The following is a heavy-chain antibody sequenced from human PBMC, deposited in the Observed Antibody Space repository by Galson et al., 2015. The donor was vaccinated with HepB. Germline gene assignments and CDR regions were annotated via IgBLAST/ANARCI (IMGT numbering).Heavy chain of an antibody. CDR1: GFTFSSYS. D-gene: IGHD6-13*01. CDR3: ARDERGSSSWYPDYYYYGMDV. J-gene: IGHJ6*02. V-gene: IGHV3-48*02. CDR2: ISSSSSTI. Sequence: SLRLSCAASGFTFSSYSMNWVRQAPGKGLEWVSYISSSSSTIYYADSVKGRFTISRDNAKNSLYLQMNSLRDEDTAVYYCARDERGSSSWYPDYYYYGMDVWGQGTTVTVSS.